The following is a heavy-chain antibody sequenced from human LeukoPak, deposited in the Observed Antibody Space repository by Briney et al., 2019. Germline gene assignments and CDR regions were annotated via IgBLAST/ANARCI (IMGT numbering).Heavy chain of an antibody. J-gene: IGHJ4*02. CDR2: IIPIFGTA. Sequence: SVKVSCKASGGTFSSYAISWVRQAPGQGLEWMGGIIPIFGTANYAQKFQGRVTITADKSTRTAYMELSSLRSEDTAVYYCARDTIAAAGTFDYWGQGTLVTVSS. CDR3: ARDTIAAAGTFDY. D-gene: IGHD6-13*01. CDR1: GGTFSSYA. V-gene: IGHV1-69*06.